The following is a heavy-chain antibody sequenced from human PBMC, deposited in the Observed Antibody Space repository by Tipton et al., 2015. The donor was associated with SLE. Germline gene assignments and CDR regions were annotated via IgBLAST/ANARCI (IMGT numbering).Heavy chain of an antibody. J-gene: IGHJ4*02. D-gene: IGHD6-19*01. CDR1: GGSISSGSYY. Sequence: LSLTCTVSGGSISSGSYYWSWIRQPAGKGLEWIGYIYTSGSTKYNPSFKSRVTISVDTSKNQFSLKLSSVTAADTAVYYCASQKSGWDDYWGQGTLVTVSS. V-gene: IGHV4-61*09. CDR3: ASQKSGWDDY. CDR2: IYTSGST.